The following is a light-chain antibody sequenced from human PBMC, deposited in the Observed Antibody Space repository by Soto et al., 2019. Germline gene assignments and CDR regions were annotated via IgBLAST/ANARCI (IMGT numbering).Light chain of an antibody. CDR1: SSDVGGYNY. CDR3: SSYAGSNHLV. J-gene: IGLJ3*02. V-gene: IGLV2-8*01. CDR2: EVS. Sequence: QSALTQPPSASGSPGQSVTISCTGTSSDVGGYNYVSWYQQHPGKAPKLMIYEVSERPSGVPDRFSGSKSGNTASLTVSGLQADDEADYYCSSYAGSNHLVFGGGTKLTVL.